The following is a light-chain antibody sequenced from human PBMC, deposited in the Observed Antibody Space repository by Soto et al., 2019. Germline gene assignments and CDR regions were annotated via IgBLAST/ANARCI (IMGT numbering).Light chain of an antibody. CDR2: DVS. Sequence: QSALTQPASVSGSPGQSITISCTGSSSDIGGYNYVSWYQQHPGKAPKLLIYDVSYRPSVISDRFSGSKSGNTASLTISGLQPDAEADYYCSSYGASSTLFGGGTKLTVL. CDR3: SSYGASSTL. CDR1: SSDIGGYNY. V-gene: IGLV2-14*03. J-gene: IGLJ2*01.